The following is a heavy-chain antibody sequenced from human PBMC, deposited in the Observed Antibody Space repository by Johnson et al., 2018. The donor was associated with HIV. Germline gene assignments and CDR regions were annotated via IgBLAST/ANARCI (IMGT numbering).Heavy chain of an antibody. CDR1: GFPFSTYS. D-gene: IGHD1-26*01. J-gene: IGHJ3*02. Sequence: VQLVESGGGVVQPGRSLRLSCAASGFPFSTYSMHWVRQAPGKGLAWVTVISHDGSKKYYADSLKGRFTISRDNSKNTLYLQMNSLRAEDTAVYYCAREGAWEPPLDAIDIWGQGTMVTVSS. V-gene: IGHV3-30-3*01. CDR2: ISHDGSKK. CDR3: AREGAWEPPLDAIDI.